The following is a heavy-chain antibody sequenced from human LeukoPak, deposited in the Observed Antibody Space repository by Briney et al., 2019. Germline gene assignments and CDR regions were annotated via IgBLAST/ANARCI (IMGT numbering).Heavy chain of an antibody. Sequence: ASVKVSCKASGYTXTSYGISWVRQAPGQGLEWMGWISAYNGNTNYAQKLQGRVTMTTDTSTSTAYMELRSLRSDDTAVYYCARDEYYYGSGSYFYFDYWGQGTLVTVSS. J-gene: IGHJ4*02. CDR3: ARDEYYYGSGSYFYFDY. CDR1: GYTXTSYG. D-gene: IGHD3-10*01. V-gene: IGHV1-18*01. CDR2: ISAYNGNT.